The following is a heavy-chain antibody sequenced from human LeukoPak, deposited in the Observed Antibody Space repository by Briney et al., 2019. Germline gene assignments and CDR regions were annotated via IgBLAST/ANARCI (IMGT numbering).Heavy chain of an antibody. CDR2: ISSSGRT. J-gene: IGHJ6*04. CDR1: GGSIRTDY. CDR3: ARVIVDDV. Sequence: SETLSLTCTVSGGSIRTDYWSWILQPAGQGLEWIGRISSSGRTNYNPALKSRVTMSVDSSKNQFSLKLISVTAADTAVYYCARVIVDDVWGKGTTVTVSS. D-gene: IGHD2-15*01. V-gene: IGHV4-4*07.